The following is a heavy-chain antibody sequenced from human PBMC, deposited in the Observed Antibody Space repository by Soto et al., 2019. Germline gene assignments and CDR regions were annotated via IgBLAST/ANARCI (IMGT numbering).Heavy chain of an antibody. D-gene: IGHD2-21*01. CDR3: ARDVAWAFHY. J-gene: IGHJ4*02. Sequence: DVRLVESGGGLVQPGGSLRLSCTASGFTFSSYAMNWVRQAPGKGLEWLSYINTASTGKDYADSVRGRFTISRDNAKNSLYLHMSSLRVEDTAVYYCARDVAWAFHYWGQGSLVIVSP. CDR1: GFTFSSYA. CDR2: INTASTGK. V-gene: IGHV3-48*01.